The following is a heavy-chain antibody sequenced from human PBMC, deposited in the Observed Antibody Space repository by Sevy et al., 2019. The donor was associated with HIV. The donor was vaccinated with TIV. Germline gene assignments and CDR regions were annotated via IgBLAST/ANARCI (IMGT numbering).Heavy chain of an antibody. D-gene: IGHD2-21*02. CDR3: ARVGRRQPVVYSNWYSGV. CDR1: GASITSYY. CDR2: VYHSGTT. J-gene: IGHJ2*01. Sequence: SETLSLTCAVSGASITSYYWNWIRQSPGKGLEWIAYVYHSGTTSYNPSLKSRFSISLDTSRKQFSLTLYSLTAADTAIYYCARVGRRQPVVYSNWYSGVRGRGTLVTVSS. V-gene: IGHV4-59*12.